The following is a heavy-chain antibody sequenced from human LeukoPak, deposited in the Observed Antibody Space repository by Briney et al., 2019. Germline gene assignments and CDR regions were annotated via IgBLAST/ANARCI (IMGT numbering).Heavy chain of an antibody. J-gene: IGHJ6*03. CDR2: IHSGGTT. Sequence: SETLSLTCTVSGDSISGSGCYWAWIRQSPRMGLEWIASIHSGGTTYYNPSFQSRVTISVDTSNNQFSLRLSSVTAADTALYYCARILYSSGWYSGDYYYYMDVWGKGTTVTISS. D-gene: IGHD6-19*01. CDR3: ARILYSSGWYSGDYYYYMDV. V-gene: IGHV4-39*07. CDR1: GDSISGSGCY.